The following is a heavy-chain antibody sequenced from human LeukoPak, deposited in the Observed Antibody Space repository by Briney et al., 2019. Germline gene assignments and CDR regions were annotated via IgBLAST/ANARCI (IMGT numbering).Heavy chain of an antibody. Sequence: GGSLRLSCAASGFTVSRNYMSWVRQATGKGLEWVSVIYSGGSTYYADSVKGRFTISRHNSKNTLYLQMNSLRAEDTAVYYCARDVFHCSGGSCYESDYWGQGTLVTVSS. V-gene: IGHV3-53*04. D-gene: IGHD2-15*01. CDR2: IYSGGST. CDR3: ARDVFHCSGGSCYESDY. J-gene: IGHJ4*02. CDR1: GFTVSRNY.